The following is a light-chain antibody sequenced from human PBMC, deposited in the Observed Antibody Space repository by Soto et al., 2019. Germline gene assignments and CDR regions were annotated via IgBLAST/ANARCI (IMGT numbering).Light chain of an antibody. CDR2: AVS. CDR3: SSYTRSTSYV. J-gene: IGLJ1*01. V-gene: IGLV2-14*03. CDR1: SSDIGAYNY. Sequence: QSALTQSASVSGSPGQSITISCRRSSSDIGAYNYVSWYQQHPGKAPKLVIFAVSYRPTGVSNRFSGSKSGNTASLTISGLQADDEADYYCSSYTRSTSYVFGTGTKVTVL.